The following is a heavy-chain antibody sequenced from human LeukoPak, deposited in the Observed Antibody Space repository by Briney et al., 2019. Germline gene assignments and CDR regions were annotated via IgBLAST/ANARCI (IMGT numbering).Heavy chain of an antibody. D-gene: IGHD5-12*01. J-gene: IGHJ4*02. CDR3: ARAESGYLYFDY. V-gene: IGHV1-69*02. Sequence: SSVKVSCKASGGTFSSYTISWVRQAPGQGLEWMGRIILILGIANYAQKFQGRVTITADKSTSTAYMELSSLGSEDTAVYYCARAESGYLYFDYWGQGTLVTVSS. CDR2: IILILGIA. CDR1: GGTFSSYT.